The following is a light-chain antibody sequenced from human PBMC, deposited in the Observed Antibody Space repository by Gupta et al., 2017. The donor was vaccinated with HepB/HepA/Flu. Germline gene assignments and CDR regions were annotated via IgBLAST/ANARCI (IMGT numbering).Light chain of an antibody. CDR3: QQYDSSTGWT. CDR1: QSVSISY. V-gene: IGKV3-20*01. CDR2: GAS. J-gene: IGKJ1*01. Sequence: EIVLTQSPGTLSLSPGEGATLSFRASQSVSISYLAWYQQKPGQAPSLIIYGASDRATGIPDRFCGSGSGTDFTLTVSRLEREDSAVYYCQQYDSSTGWTFGQGTKVEIK.